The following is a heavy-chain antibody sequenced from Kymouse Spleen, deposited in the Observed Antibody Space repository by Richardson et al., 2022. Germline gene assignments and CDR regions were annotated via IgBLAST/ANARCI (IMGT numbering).Heavy chain of an antibody. CDR3: AREGWGPYYYYYYGMDV. Sequence: QVQLQESGPGLVKPSQTLSLTCTVSGGSISSGGYYWSWIRQHPGKGLEWIGYIYYSGSTYYNPSLKSRVTISVDTSKNQFSLKLSSVTAADTAVYYCAREGWGPYYYYYYGMDVWGQGTTVTVSS. D-gene: IGHD6-19*01,IGHD7-27*02. CDR2: IYYSGST. CDR1: GGSISSGGYY. V-gene: IGHV4-31*03. J-gene: IGHJ6*02.